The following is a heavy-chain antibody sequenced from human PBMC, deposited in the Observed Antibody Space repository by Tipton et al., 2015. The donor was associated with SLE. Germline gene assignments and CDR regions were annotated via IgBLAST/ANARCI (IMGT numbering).Heavy chain of an antibody. V-gene: IGHV4-34*01. Sequence: TLSLTCAVYGGSFSGYCWTWIRQPPGKGLEWIGEINHSGSTNYNPSLKSRVTISEDTSRNQFSLKLSSVTAADTAVYYCASGGILWYFDLWGRGTLVTVSS. D-gene: IGHD3-10*01. J-gene: IGHJ2*01. CDR2: INHSGST. CDR1: GGSFSGYC. CDR3: ASGGILWYFDL.